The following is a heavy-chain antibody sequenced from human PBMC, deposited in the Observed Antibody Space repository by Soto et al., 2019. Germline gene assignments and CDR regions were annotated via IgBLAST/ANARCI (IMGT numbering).Heavy chain of an antibody. CDR2: IIPIFGTA. CDR3: ARGYGITFGGVIATFDY. J-gene: IGHJ4*02. D-gene: IGHD3-16*02. CDR1: GGTFSSYA. Sequence: QVQLVQSGAEVKKPGSSVKVSCKASGGTFSSYAISWVRQAPGQGLEWMGGIIPIFGTANYAQKFPGRVTITADESTSTAYMERSSLRSEDTAVYYCARGYGITFGGVIATFDYWGQGTLVTVSS. V-gene: IGHV1-69*01.